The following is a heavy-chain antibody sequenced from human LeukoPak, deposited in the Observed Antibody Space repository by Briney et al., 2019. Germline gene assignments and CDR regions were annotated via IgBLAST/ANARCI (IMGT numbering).Heavy chain of an antibody. V-gene: IGHV1-2*02. D-gene: IGHD5-24*01. CDR2: INPNSGGT. CDR1: GYTFTGYY. CDR3: ARGGYNFQGFGAFDI. J-gene: IGHJ3*02. Sequence: GASVKASCKASGYTFTGYYMHWVRQAPGQGLEWMGWINPNSGGTNYAQKFQGRVTMTRDTSISTAYMELSRLRSDDTAVYYCARGGYNFQGFGAFDIWGQGTMVTVSS.